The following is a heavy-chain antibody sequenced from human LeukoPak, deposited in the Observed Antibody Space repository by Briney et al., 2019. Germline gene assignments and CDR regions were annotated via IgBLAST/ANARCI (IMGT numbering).Heavy chain of an antibody. CDR3: AKDRLGALLYFDS. V-gene: IGHV3-23*01. J-gene: IGHJ4*02. CDR1: GFTFSSYA. D-gene: IGHD1-26*01. Sequence: QSGGSLRLSCAASGFTFSSYAMNWVRQAPGKGLEWVSAISHSGASTYYADSVKGRFTISRDNSMNTLYLQMNSLRAEDTAVYSCAKDRLGALLYFDSWGQGTLVTVSS. CDR2: ISHSGAST.